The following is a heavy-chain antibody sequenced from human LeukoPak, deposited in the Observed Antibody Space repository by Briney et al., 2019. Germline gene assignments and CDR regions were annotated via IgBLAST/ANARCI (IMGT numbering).Heavy chain of an antibody. CDR1: GGSFSGYY. J-gene: IGHJ4*02. Sequence: PSETLSLTXAVYGGSFSGYYWSWIRQAPGKGLEWIGEINHSGSTNYNPSLKSRVTISVDTSKNQFSLKLSSVTAADTAVYYCARGGIAVAGPHFDYWGQGTLVTVSS. D-gene: IGHD6-19*01. CDR3: ARGGIAVAGPHFDY. CDR2: INHSGST. V-gene: IGHV4-34*01.